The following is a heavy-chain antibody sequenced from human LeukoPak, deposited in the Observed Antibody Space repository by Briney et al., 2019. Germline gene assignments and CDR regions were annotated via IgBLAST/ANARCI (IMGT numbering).Heavy chain of an antibody. D-gene: IGHD2-21*02. CDR3: AKGHGVVTFNELFS. V-gene: IGHV3-33*06. J-gene: IGHJ4*02. Sequence: GRSLRLSCAASGFTFSSYGMHWVRQAPGKGLEWVAVIWYDGSNKYYADSVKGRFTISRDNSRSTLYLQMNNLRADDTAVYYCAKGHGVVTFNELFSWGQGTLVTVSS. CDR1: GFTFSSYG. CDR2: IWYDGSNK.